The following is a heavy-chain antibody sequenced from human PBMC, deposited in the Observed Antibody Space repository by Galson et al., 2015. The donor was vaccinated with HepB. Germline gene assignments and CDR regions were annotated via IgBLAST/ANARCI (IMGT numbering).Heavy chain of an antibody. D-gene: IGHD4-17*01. CDR1: GGTFSSYA. J-gene: IGHJ3*02. Sequence: SVKVSCKASGGTFSSYAISWVRQAPGQGLEWMGGIIPIFGTANYAQKFQGRVTITADESTSTAYMELSSLRSEDTAVYYCAREGIDYGDYDSAFDIWGQGTMVTVSS. CDR2: IIPIFGTA. CDR3: AREGIDYGDYDSAFDI. V-gene: IGHV1-69*13.